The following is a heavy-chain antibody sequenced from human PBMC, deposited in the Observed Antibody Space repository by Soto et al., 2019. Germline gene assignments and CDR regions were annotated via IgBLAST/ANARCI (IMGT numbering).Heavy chain of an antibody. CDR1: GDTFTFYS. CDR3: ARSYGSGYRAFDY. Sequence: QVQLVQSGAEVKKPGSSVRVSCKASGDTFTFYSINWVRQAPGLGLEWMGRINPILSMSNYAKRFQGRVTMTADESTSTAYMELSSLRSEDTAMYYCARSYGSGYRAFDYWGQGALVTVSS. D-gene: IGHD3-10*01. J-gene: IGHJ4*02. V-gene: IGHV1-69*02. CDR2: INPILSMS.